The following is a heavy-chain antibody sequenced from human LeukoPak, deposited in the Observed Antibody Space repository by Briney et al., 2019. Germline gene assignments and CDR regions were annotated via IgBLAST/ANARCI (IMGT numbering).Heavy chain of an antibody. CDR2: ISSSSSYI. V-gene: IGHV3-21*01. Sequence: GGSLRLSCAASGFTFSSYSMNWVRQAPGKGLEWVSSISSSSSYIYYADSVKGRFTISRDNAKNSLYLQMNSLRAEDTAVYYCARGQYYYDSSGYHFDYWGQGTLVTVSS. CDR1: GFTFSSYS. CDR3: ARGQYYYDSSGYHFDY. J-gene: IGHJ4*02. D-gene: IGHD3-22*01.